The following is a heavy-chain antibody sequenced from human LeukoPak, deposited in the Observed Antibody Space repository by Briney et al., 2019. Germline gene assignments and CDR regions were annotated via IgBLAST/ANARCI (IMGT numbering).Heavy chain of an antibody. CDR1: GFTFSSYG. J-gene: IGHJ4*02. Sequence: GGSLRLSCAASGFTFSSYGMHWVRQAPGKGLEWVAVIWYDGSNKYYADSVKGRFTISRDNSKNTLYLQMNSLRAEDTAVYYCANDGEGTYYWGQGTLVTISS. D-gene: IGHD1-14*01. CDR3: ANDGEGTYY. CDR2: IWYDGSNK. V-gene: IGHV3-30*02.